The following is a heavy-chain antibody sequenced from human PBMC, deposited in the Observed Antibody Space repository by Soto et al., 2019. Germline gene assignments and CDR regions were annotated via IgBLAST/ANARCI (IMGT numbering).Heavy chain of an antibody. CDR3: ATDSGTSDY. Sequence: LRLSCSASGFTFSSYAMHWVRQAPGKGLEWVAVISYDGSNKYYADSVKGRFTISRDNSKNTLYLQMNSLRAEDTAVYYCATDSGTSDYWGQGTLVTVSS. D-gene: IGHD1-1*01. V-gene: IGHV3-30-3*01. J-gene: IGHJ4*02. CDR2: ISYDGSNK. CDR1: GFTFSSYA.